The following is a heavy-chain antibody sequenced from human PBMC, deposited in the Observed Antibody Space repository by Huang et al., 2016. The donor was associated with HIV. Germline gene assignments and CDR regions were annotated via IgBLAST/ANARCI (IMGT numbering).Heavy chain of an antibody. CDR1: GFSFSTYG. J-gene: IGHJ4*02. Sequence: VQLVESGGGVVQPGRSLRLACAASGFSFSTYGLHWVRQAPGKGLEWVAVISYDGSNKYYAHSVKGRFTISRDTSENKVYLQMNSLGHEDTAVYYCAKDGADEEWDIDYWGQGTLVTVSS. V-gene: IGHV3-30*18. CDR2: ISYDGSNK. CDR3: AKDGADEEWDIDY. D-gene: IGHD1-26*01.